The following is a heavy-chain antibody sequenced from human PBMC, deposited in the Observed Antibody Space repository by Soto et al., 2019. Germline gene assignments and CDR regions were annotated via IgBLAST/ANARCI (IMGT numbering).Heavy chain of an antibody. J-gene: IGHJ4*02. D-gene: IGHD3-3*01. V-gene: IGHV4-61*01. CDR2: IYYSGST. CDR3: AIAPGTIFGVVTSFDY. Sequence: SETLSLTCTVSGGSVSSGSYYWSWIRQPPGKGLEWIGYIYYSGSTNYNPSLKSRVTISVDTSKNQFSLKLSSVTAADTAVYYCAIAPGTIFGVVTSFDYWGQGTLVTVSS. CDR1: GGSVSSGSYY.